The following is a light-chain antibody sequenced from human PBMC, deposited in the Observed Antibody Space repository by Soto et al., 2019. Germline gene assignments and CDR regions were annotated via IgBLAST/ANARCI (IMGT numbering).Light chain of an antibody. V-gene: IGLV2-14*01. Sequence: QSALTQPASVSGSPGQSITISCTGTSSDVGAYNYVSWFQQHPGKAPKLMIYEVSNRPSGISSRFSGSKSGNTASLTISGLQAEDDADYYCSSYTSTSTPVFGGGTKLTVL. CDR2: EVS. CDR1: SSDVGAYNY. CDR3: SSYTSTSTPV. J-gene: IGLJ2*01.